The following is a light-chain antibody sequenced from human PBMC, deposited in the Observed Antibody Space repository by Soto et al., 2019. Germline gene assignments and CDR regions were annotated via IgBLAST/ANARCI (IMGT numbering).Light chain of an antibody. Sequence: DIQMTQSPSTLSASVGDRVTITCRASQRISRYLAWYQQKPGEAPKLLIYDASSLQSGVPSRFSGSGSGTEFSLSITGLQPDDFATYYCQYYRGLSSFGPGTKEDIK. CDR1: QRISRY. CDR2: DAS. CDR3: QYYRGLSS. J-gene: IGKJ3*01. V-gene: IGKV1-5*01.